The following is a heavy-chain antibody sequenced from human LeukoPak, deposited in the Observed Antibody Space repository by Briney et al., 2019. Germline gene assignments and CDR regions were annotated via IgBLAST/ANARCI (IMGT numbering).Heavy chain of an antibody. CDR3: ATAGGIAVAGRDY. Sequence: GGSLRLSCAASGFTFSSYAMSWVRQAPGKGLEWVAVISYDGSNKYYADSVKGRFTISRDNSKNTLYLQMNSLRAEDTAVYYCATAGGIAVAGRDYWGQGTLVTVSS. D-gene: IGHD6-19*01. CDR2: ISYDGSNK. J-gene: IGHJ4*02. CDR1: GFTFSSYA. V-gene: IGHV3-30*03.